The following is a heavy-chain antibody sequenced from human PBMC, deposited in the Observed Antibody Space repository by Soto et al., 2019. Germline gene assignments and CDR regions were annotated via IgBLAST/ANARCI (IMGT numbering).Heavy chain of an antibody. CDR3: ARLDEIHYYGMDV. CDR2: IYYSGST. J-gene: IGHJ6*02. CDR1: GGSVSSGSYY. Sequence: SEPLSLSCTVSGGSVSSGSYYWSWIRQPPGKGLEWIGYIYYSGSTNYNPSLKSRVTISVDTSKNQFSLKLSSVTAADTAVYYCARLDEIHYYGMDVWGQGTTVTVSS. V-gene: IGHV4-61*01.